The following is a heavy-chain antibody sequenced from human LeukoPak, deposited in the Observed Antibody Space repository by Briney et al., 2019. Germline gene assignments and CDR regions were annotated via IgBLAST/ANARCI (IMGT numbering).Heavy chain of an antibody. CDR2: LYNAGST. CDR1: GFIVGNNY. CDR3: ASLKGLFDYFDY. V-gene: IGHV3-53*01. D-gene: IGHD3-22*01. J-gene: IGHJ4*02. Sequence: GGSLRLSCVTSGFIVGNNYMSWVRQAPGKGLEWVSVLYNAGSTYYADSVKGRFTISRDNSKNTLYLQMYSLSAEDTAVYYCASLKGLFDYFDYWGQGILVTVYS.